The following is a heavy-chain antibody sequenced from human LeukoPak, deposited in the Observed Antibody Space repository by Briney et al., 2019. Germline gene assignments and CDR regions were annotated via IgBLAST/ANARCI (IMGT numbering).Heavy chain of an antibody. Sequence: SETLSLTCTVSGGSISSSSYYWGWIRQPPGKGLEWIGSIYYSGSTYYNPSLKSRVTISVDTSKNQFSLRLSSVTAADTAVYYCARGRAATDAFDIWGQGTMVTVSS. CDR2: IYYSGST. CDR3: ARGRAATDAFDI. J-gene: IGHJ3*02. D-gene: IGHD6-13*01. CDR1: GGSISSSSYY. V-gene: IGHV4-39*01.